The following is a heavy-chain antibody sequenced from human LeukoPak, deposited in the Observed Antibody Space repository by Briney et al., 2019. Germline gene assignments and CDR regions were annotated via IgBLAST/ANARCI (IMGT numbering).Heavy chain of an antibody. V-gene: IGHV3-30*02. CDR1: GFTFSSYG. J-gene: IGHJ4*02. D-gene: IGHD6-13*01. CDR3: AKGRARIAAASDY. CDR2: IRYDGSNK. Sequence: PGRSLRLSCAASGFTFSSYGMHWVRQAPGKGLEWVAFIRYDGSNKYYADSVKGRFTISRDNSKNTLYLQMNSLRAEDTAVYYCAKGRARIAAASDYWGQGTLVTVSS.